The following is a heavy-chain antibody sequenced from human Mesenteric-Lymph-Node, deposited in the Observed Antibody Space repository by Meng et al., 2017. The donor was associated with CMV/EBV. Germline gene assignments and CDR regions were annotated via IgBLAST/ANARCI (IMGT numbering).Heavy chain of an antibody. J-gene: IGHJ3*02. V-gene: IGHV3-66*02. CDR2: IYSGGST. CDR3: ARETGDGAFDI. Sequence: GESLKISCAASGFIASSNYMSWVRQAPGKGLEWVSVIYSGGSTYYADSVKGRFTISRDNSKNTLYLQMNSLRAEDTAVYYCARETGDGAFDIWGQGTMVTVSS. D-gene: IGHD1-14*01. CDR1: GFIASSNY.